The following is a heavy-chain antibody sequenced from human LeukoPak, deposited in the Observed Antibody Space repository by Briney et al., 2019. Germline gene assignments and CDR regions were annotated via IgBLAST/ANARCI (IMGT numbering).Heavy chain of an antibody. CDR2: IYYSGST. D-gene: IGHD6-13*01. CDR3: ARGRVSSSTWYSTYYYYFYMDV. Sequence: TSETLSLTCTVSGGSISSYYWSWIRQPPGKGLEWIGYIYYSGSTNYNPSLKSRVTISVGTSKNQFSLKLSSVTAADTAVYFCARGRVSSSTWYSTYYYYFYMDVWGKGTTVTVSS. V-gene: IGHV4-59*01. CDR1: GGSISSYY. J-gene: IGHJ6*03.